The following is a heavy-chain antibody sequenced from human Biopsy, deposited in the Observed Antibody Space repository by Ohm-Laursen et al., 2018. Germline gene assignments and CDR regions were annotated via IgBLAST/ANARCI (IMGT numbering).Heavy chain of an antibody. D-gene: IGHD3-22*01. J-gene: IGHJ5*02. CDR3: ARGDYFDSNGYFWFDP. CDR2: IFNSANT. CDR1: GGSISNNNYY. Sequence: SDTLSLTCTVSGGSISNNNYYWGWIRQPPGKGLEWIGSIFNSANTYYNPSLKNLITISGDTSKNQFSLKLNSVTTADTAVYYCARGDYFDSNGYFWFDPWGQGTLVTVSS. V-gene: IGHV4-39*07.